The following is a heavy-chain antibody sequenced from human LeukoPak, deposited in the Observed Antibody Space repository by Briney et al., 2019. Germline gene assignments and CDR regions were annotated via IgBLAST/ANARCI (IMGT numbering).Heavy chain of an antibody. CDR2: IYSGGST. CDR1: GFTVSSNY. V-gene: IGHV3-66*01. J-gene: IGHJ4*02. D-gene: IGHD1-1*01. CDR3: ARVPTGGYYFVY. Sequence: GGSLRLSCAASGFTVSSNYMSWVRQAPGKGLEWVSVIYSGGSTYYADSVKGRFTISRDNSKNTLYLQINSLRAEDTAVYYCARVPTGGYYFVYWGQGTLVTVSS.